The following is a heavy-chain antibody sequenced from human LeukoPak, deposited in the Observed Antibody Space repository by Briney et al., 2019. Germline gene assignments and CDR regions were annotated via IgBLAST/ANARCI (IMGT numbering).Heavy chain of an antibody. CDR1: GGTFSSYI. J-gene: IGHJ6*02. D-gene: IGHD2-2*01. Sequence: ASVKVSCKASGGTFSSYIISWVRQAPGQGLEWMGRIIPILGIANYAQKFQGRVTITADKSTSTAYMELSSLRSEDTAVYYCARSNGYCSSTSCQNYYYYGMHVWGQGTTVTVSS. CDR3: ARSNGYCSSTSCQNYYYYGMHV. V-gene: IGHV1-69*02. CDR2: IIPILGIA.